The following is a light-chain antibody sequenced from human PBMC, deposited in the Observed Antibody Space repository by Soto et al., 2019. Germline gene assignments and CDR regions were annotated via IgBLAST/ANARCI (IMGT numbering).Light chain of an antibody. Sequence: DIVMTQSPDSLAVSLGERATFNCKSSQSILDRSKNKYYLAWYQQKSGQAPKLLIYWASLRESGVPDRFTGSGSGTDFTLTISSLQAEDLAVYYCQQYFTSPWTFGQGTKVEI. CDR1: QSILDRSKNKYY. J-gene: IGKJ1*01. CDR3: QQYFTSPWT. V-gene: IGKV4-1*01. CDR2: WAS.